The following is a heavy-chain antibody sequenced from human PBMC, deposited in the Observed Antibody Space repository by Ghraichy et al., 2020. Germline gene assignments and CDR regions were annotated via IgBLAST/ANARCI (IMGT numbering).Heavy chain of an antibody. CDR1: GFTVSSNY. Sequence: SCAASGFTVSSNYMSWVRQAPGKGLEWVSVIYSGGSTYYADSVKGRFTISRDNSKNTLYLQMNSLRAEDTAVYYCARDPVVGATSDYWGQGTLVTVSS. CDR3: ARDPVVGATSDY. D-gene: IGHD1-26*01. J-gene: IGHJ4*02. CDR2: IYSGGST. V-gene: IGHV3-66*02.